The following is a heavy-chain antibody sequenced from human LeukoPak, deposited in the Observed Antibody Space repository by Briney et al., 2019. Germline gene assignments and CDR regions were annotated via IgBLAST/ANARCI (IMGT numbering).Heavy chain of an antibody. Sequence: SETLSLTCAVYGGSFSGYYWSWIRQPPGKGLEWIGEINHSGSTNYNPSLKSRVTISVDTSKNQFSLKLSSVTAADTAVYYCATDPFLEWSTPNYYYYGMDVWGQGTTVTVSS. CDR3: ATDPFLEWSTPNYYYYGMDV. CDR1: GGSFSGYY. J-gene: IGHJ6*02. D-gene: IGHD3-3*01. V-gene: IGHV4-34*01. CDR2: INHSGST.